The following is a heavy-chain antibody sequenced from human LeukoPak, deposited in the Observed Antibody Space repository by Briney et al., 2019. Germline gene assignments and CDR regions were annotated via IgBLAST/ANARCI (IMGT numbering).Heavy chain of an antibody. CDR1: GDSVSGSNYY. J-gene: IGHJ3*02. CDR2: IYYSGST. Sequence: SETLSLTCTVFGDSVSGSNYYWAWFRQPPGKGLEWIGYIYYSGSTNYNPSLKSRVTISVDTSKNQFSLKLSSVTAADTAVYYCARGSDYDILTGYYTADAFDIWGQGTMVTVSS. V-gene: IGHV4-61*01. D-gene: IGHD3-9*01. CDR3: ARGSDYDILTGYYTADAFDI.